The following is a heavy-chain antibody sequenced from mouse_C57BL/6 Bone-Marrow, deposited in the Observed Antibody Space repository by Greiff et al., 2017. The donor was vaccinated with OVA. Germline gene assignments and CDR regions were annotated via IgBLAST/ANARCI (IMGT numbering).Heavy chain of an antibody. D-gene: IGHD2-3*01. Sequence: EVKLVESGGDLVKPGGSLKLSCAASGFTFSSYGMSWVRQTPDKRLEWVATISRGGSYTYYPDSVKGRFTISRDNAKNTLYLQMSSMKSEDTAMYYCARHDGYYVWCAYWGQGTLVTVSA. CDR2: ISRGGSYT. CDR3: ARHDGYYVWCAY. J-gene: IGHJ3*01. CDR1: GFTFSSYG. V-gene: IGHV5-6*01.